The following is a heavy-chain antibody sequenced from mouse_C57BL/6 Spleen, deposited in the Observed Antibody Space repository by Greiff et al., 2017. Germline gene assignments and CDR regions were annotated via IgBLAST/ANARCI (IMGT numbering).Heavy chain of an antibody. CDR3: VRHDTFSWFAY. J-gene: IGHJ3*01. D-gene: IGHD5-1-1*01. Sequence: DVHLVESGGGLVQPKGSLKLSCAASGFSFNTYAMNWVRQAPGKGLEWVARIRSKSNNYATYYADSVKDRFTISRDDSESMLYLQMNNLKTEDTAMYYCVRHDTFSWFAYWGQGTLVTVSA. V-gene: IGHV10-1*01. CDR2: IRSKSNNYAT. CDR1: GFSFNTYA.